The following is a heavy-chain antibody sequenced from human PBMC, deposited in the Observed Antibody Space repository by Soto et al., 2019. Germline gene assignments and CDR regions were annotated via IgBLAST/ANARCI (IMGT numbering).Heavy chain of an antibody. CDR3: ARVQRVLRYFDWLYWFDP. CDR2: INHSGST. CDR1: GGSFNGYY. V-gene: IGHV4-34*01. Sequence: SETLSLSCAVYGGSFNGYYWSWIRQPPGKGLEWIGEINHSGSTNYNPSLKSRVTISLDTSKNQFSLKLSSVTAADTAVYYCARVQRVLRYFDWLYWFDPWGQGSLVTVS. D-gene: IGHD3-9*01. J-gene: IGHJ5*02.